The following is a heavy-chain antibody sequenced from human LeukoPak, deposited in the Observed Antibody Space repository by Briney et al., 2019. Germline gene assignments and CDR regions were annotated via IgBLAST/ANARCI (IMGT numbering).Heavy chain of an antibody. D-gene: IGHD3-9*01. CDR2: VSSSSTYI. CDR3: VRDMLTRPGDFEY. J-gene: IGHJ4*02. V-gene: IGHV3-21*01. CDR1: GFTFSTYW. Sequence: GGSLRLSCAASGFTFSTYWMHWVRQAPGKGLGWVASVSSSSTYIYYADSVKGRFTISRDNAKRTLYLQMNTLRAEDTAMYYCVRDMLTRPGDFEYWGQGTLVTVSS.